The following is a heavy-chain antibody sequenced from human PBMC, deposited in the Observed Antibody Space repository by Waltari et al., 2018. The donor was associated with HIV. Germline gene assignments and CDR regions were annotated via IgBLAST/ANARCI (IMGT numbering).Heavy chain of an antibody. CDR2: ISGSGGST. CDR1: GFTFSSFA. Sequence: EVQLLESGGGLVQPGGSLRLSCAASGFTFSSFALSLVRQAPGKGLECVSAISGSGGSTDYADSVKGRFTISRDNSKNTLYLQMNSLRAEDTAVYYCAKGHYDFWSGSYYYGMDVWGQGTTVTVSS. D-gene: IGHD3-3*01. V-gene: IGHV3-23*01. CDR3: AKGHYDFWSGSYYYGMDV. J-gene: IGHJ6*02.